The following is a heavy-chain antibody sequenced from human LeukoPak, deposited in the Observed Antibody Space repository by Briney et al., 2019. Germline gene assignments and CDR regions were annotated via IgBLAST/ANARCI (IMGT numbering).Heavy chain of an antibody. CDR1: GFTFSSYG. CDR2: ISYDGSNK. D-gene: IGHD3-9*01. CDR3: AKDRYYDILTGYYTYFDY. J-gene: IGHJ4*02. Sequence: GGSLGPSCAASGFTFSSYGMHWVRQAPGKGLEWGAVISYDGSNKYYADSVKGRFTISRDNSKNTLYLQMNSLRAEDTAVYYCAKDRYYDILTGYYTYFDYWGQGTLVTVSS. V-gene: IGHV3-30*18.